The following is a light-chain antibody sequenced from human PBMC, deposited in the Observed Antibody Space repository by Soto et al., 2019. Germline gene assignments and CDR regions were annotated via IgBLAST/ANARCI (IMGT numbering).Light chain of an antibody. V-gene: IGKV1-5*03. Sequence: DIQMTQSPSTLSASIGERVTITCRASQTINSWLAWLQQQPGKAPQFLIYKASSLESGVPSRFSGSGSGTEFNLTISSLQPDDFATYTCQQYKSYPWTFGQGTKVEIK. J-gene: IGKJ1*01. CDR2: KAS. CDR3: QQYKSYPWT. CDR1: QTINSW.